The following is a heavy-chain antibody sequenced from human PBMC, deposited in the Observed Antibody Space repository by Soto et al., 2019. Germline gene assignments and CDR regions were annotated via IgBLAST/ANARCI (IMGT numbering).Heavy chain of an antibody. CDR2: INHSGST. D-gene: IGHD3-22*01. Sequence: QVQLQQWGAGLLKPSETLSLTCAVYGGSFSGYYWSWIRQPPGKGLEWIGEINHSGSTNYNPSLKSRVTISVDTSKNQFSLKLSSVTAADTAVYYCARGVSSGSFDYWGQGTLVTVSS. V-gene: IGHV4-34*01. J-gene: IGHJ4*02. CDR1: GGSFSGYY. CDR3: ARGVSSGSFDY.